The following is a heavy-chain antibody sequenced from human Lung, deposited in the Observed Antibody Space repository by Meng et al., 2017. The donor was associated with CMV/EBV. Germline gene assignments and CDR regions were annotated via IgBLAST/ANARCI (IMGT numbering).Heavy chain of an antibody. CDR3: AKDRLSSSSWYYYYYGTDV. D-gene: IGHD6-13*01. J-gene: IGHJ6*02. CDR2: IRYDGSNK. V-gene: IGHV3-30*02. CDR1: GFTFSSYG. Sequence: GGSLRLXXAASGFTFSSYGMHWVRQAPGKGLEWVAFIRYDGSNKYYADSVKGRFTISRDNSKNTLYLQMNSLRAEDTAVYYCAKDRLSSSSWYYYYYGTDVWGQGTXVTVSS.